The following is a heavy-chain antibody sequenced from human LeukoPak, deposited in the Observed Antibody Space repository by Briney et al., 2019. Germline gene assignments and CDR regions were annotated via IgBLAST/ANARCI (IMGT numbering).Heavy chain of an antibody. J-gene: IGHJ4*02. CDR2: INWNGGST. V-gene: IGHV3-20*04. Sequence: GGSLRLPCAASGFIFSSHGMSWVRQAPGKGLEWVSGINWNGGSTGYADSVKGRFTISRDNAKNSLYLQMNSLRAEDTALYYCARDLIPVTFGGVIVSNWGQGTLVTVSS. CDR3: ARDLIPVTFGGVIVSN. CDR1: GFIFSSHG. D-gene: IGHD3-16*02.